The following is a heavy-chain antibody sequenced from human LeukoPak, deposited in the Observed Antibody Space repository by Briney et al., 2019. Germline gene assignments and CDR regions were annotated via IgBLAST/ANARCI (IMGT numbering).Heavy chain of an antibody. D-gene: IGHD4-23*01. J-gene: IGHJ5*02. CDR1: GYTFTGYY. CDR3: ARVFTVVTPNWFDP. Sequence: ASVKVSCKASGYTFTGYYMHWVRQAPGQGLEWMGWINPNSGGTNYAQKFQGRVTMTRDTSISTAYMELSRLRSDDTAVYYCARVFTVVTPNWFDPWGQGTLVTVSS. CDR2: INPNSGGT. V-gene: IGHV1-2*02.